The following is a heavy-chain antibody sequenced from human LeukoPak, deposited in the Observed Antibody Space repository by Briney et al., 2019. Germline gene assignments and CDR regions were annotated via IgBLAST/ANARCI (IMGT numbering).Heavy chain of an antibody. Sequence: GGSLRLSCATTGFTFSNYAIHWCRQAPGKGLEWVAFILDDGSRQHYADSVKGRFTITRDNSKNTLNLQMNSLRAEDTAVYYCVKDRTGTYTLDYWGQGTLVTVSS. V-gene: IGHV3-30-3*01. CDR2: ILDDGSRQ. CDR1: GFTFSNYA. D-gene: IGHD3-10*01. CDR3: VKDRTGTYTLDY. J-gene: IGHJ4*02.